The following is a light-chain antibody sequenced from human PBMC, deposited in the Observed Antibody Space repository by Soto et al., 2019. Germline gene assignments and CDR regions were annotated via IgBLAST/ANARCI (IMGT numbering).Light chain of an antibody. CDR2: ASS. J-gene: IGKJ1*01. V-gene: IGKV1-39*01. CDR3: QQTYSTPQT. CDR1: QSISTY. Sequence: DIQMTQSPSSLSASVGDRVTITCRASQSISTYLNLYQQKPGKAPNLLIYASSSLQIVVKSRFSGSGSGTDFTLTISSLQPEDFATYYCQQTYSTPQTFGQGTKVDIK.